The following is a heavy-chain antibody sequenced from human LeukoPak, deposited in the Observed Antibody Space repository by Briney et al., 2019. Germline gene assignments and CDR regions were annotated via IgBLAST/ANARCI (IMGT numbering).Heavy chain of an antibody. D-gene: IGHD4-23*01. J-gene: IGHJ3*02. CDR2: IYYSGST. CDR1: GGSISSYY. V-gene: IGHV4-59*12. Sequence: SETLSLTCTVSGGSISSYYWSWIRQPPGKGLEWIGYIYYSGSTNYNPSLRSRVTISVDTSKNQFSLKLISMTAADTAVYYCARPAYGGGPDAFGIWGQGTMVTVSS. CDR3: ARPAYGGGPDAFGI.